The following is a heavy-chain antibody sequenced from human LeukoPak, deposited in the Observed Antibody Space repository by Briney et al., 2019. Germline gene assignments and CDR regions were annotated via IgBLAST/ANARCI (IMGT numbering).Heavy chain of an antibody. J-gene: IGHJ6*03. Sequence: SETLSLICTVSGVSISSGSYYWSWIRQPDGKGLEWIERIYSSGSTNYNRSLKSRVTISLDTSKNQFSLKLSSVTAADTAVYYCARGRVSSSTWYSTYYYYFYMDVWGKGTTVTVSS. CDR2: IYSSGST. V-gene: IGHV4-61*02. CDR3: ARGRVSSSTWYSTYYYYFYMDV. CDR1: GVSISSGSYY. D-gene: IGHD1-1*01.